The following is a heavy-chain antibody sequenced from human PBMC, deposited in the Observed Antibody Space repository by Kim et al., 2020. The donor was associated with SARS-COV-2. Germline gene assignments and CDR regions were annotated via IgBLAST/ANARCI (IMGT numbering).Heavy chain of an antibody. CDR3: ARDAKTYCYDSSGYD. D-gene: IGHD3-22*01. CDR2: ISSSSSYI. J-gene: IGHJ4*02. CDR1: GFTFSSYS. V-gene: IGHV3-21*01. Sequence: GGSLRLSCAASGFTFSSYSMNWVRQAPGKGLEWVSSISSSSSYIYYADSVKGRFTISRDNAKNSLYLRMNSLRAEDTAVYYCARDAKTYCYDSSGYDWGQGTLVTDSS.